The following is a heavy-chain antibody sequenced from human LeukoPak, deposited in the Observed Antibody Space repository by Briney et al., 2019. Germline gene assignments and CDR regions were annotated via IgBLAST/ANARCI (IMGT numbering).Heavy chain of an antibody. CDR3: ARRYSSSWYVEGYFDY. CDR2: IYSSGST. V-gene: IGHV4-59*08. J-gene: IGHJ4*02. Sequence: PSETLSLTRTVSGGSISNYYWSWIRQPPGKGLEWIGYIYSSGSTDYNPSLKSRVTISVDTSKKQFSLMLSSVTAADTAVYYCARRYSSSWYVEGYFDYWGQGTLVTVSS. CDR1: GGSISNYY. D-gene: IGHD6-13*01.